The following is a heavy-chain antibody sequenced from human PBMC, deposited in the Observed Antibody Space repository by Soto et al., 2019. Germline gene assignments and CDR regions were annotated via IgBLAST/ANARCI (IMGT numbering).Heavy chain of an antibody. CDR3: AHSYYIWGSYRYSYFDY. D-gene: IGHD3-16*02. CDR1: GFSLSTSGVG. CDR2: IYWDDDK. Sequence: QITLKESGPTLVKSTQTLTLTCTFSGFSLSTSGVGVGWIRQPPGKALEWLALIYWDDDKRYSPSLKSRLTITKDTSKNQVVLTTTNMDPVDTATYYCAHSYYIWGSYRYSYFDYWGQGTLVTVSS. J-gene: IGHJ4*02. V-gene: IGHV2-5*02.